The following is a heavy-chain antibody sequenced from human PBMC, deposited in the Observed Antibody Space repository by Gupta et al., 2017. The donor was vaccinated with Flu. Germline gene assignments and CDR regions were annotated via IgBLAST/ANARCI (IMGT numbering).Heavy chain of an antibody. V-gene: IGHV3-66*02. CDR1: GFTVSSNY. J-gene: IGHJ2*01. D-gene: IGHD5-12*01. Sequence: EVQLVESGGGLVQPGGSLRLSCAASGFTVSSNYMSWVRQAPGKGLEWVSVIYSGGSTYYADSVKGRFTISRDNSKNTLYLQMNSLRAEDTAVYYCARDPGTRGRLEMATIGNYWYFDLWGRGTLVTVSS. CDR2: IYSGGST. CDR3: ARDPGTRGRLEMATIGNYWYFDL.